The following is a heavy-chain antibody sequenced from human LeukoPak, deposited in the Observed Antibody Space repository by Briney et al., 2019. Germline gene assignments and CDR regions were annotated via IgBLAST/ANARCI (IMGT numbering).Heavy chain of an antibody. CDR1: GFTFKSYA. D-gene: IGHD3-16*01. CDR3: ALWGF. CDR2: ISGSGGST. Sequence: TGGSLRLSCAASGFTFKSYAVSWVRQAPGKGLEWVSGISGSGGSTYYADSVKGRFTISRDNSKNTLYLQMNSLRAEDTAVYCCALWGFWGQGTLVTVSS. V-gene: IGHV3-23*01. J-gene: IGHJ4*02.